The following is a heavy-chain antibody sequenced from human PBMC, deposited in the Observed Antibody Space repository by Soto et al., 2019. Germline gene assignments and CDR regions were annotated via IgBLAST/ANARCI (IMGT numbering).Heavy chain of an antibody. CDR3: ARVGDINWLYP. Sequence: TMSLFRAVSSGVKGRGVDYCGWSRKHPGKGLEWIGYIYYSGSTYYNPSLKSRVTISVDTSKNQFSLKLSSVTAADTAVYYRARVGDINWLYPCCRGTLVPVSS. CDR2: IYYSGST. V-gene: IGHV4-31*11. D-gene: IGHD3-16*01. CDR1: SGVKGRGVDY. J-gene: IGHJ5*02.